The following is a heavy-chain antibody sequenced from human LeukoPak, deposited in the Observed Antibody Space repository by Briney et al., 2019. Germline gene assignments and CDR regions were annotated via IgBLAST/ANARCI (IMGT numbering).Heavy chain of an antibody. D-gene: IGHD4-23*01. CDR3: AKDSLRTVVSPVAAS. CDR2: IKQDGSEK. V-gene: IGHV3-7*01. CDR1: GFTFTTYL. J-gene: IGHJ5*02. Sequence: GGSLRLSCAASGFTFTTYLMSWVRQAPGKGLEWVANIKQDGSEKYYVDSAKGRFAISRDNAKNSLFLQMNALSVEDTAVYYCAKDSLRTVVSPVAASWGQGIQVTVSS.